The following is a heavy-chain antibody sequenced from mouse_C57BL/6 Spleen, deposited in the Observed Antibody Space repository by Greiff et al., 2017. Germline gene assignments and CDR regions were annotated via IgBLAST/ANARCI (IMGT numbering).Heavy chain of an antibody. CDR3: ARADYYGSSYFDY. CDR1: GFTFSDYG. CDR2: ISSGSSTI. J-gene: IGHJ2*01. D-gene: IGHD1-1*01. Sequence: VQLKESGGGLVKPGGSLKLSCAASGFTFSDYGMHWVRQAPEKGLEWVAYISSGSSTIYYADTVKGRFTISRDNAKNTLFLQMTSLRSEDTAMYYCARADYYGSSYFDYWGQGTTRTVSS. V-gene: IGHV5-17*01.